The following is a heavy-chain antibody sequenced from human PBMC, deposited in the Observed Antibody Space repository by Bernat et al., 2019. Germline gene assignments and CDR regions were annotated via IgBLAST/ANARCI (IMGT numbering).Heavy chain of an antibody. CDR3: ARGRNYGSGSYYNVPDAFDI. CDR1: GITFSTYW. J-gene: IGHJ3*02. D-gene: IGHD3-10*01. Sequence: EVQLVESGGGLVQPGGSLRLSCAASGITFSTYWMSWVRQAPGKGLEWVANIKQDGSENYYVDSVKGRFTISRDSAKNSLYLRMNSLRVEDTAVYYWARGRNYGSGSYYNVPDAFDIWGQGTMVTVSS. CDR2: IKQDGSEN. V-gene: IGHV3-7*03.